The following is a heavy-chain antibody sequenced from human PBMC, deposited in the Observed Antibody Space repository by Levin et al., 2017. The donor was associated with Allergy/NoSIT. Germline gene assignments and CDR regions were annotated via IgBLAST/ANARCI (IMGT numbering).Heavy chain of an antibody. Sequence: PGGSLRLSCAASGFTVSSNYMSWVRQAPGKGLEWVSVIYSGGSTYYADSVKGRFTISRDNSKNTLYLQMNSLRAEDTAVYYCASGRYCSGGSCYAVWDYWGQGTLVTVSS. CDR2: IYSGGST. CDR1: GFTVSSNY. D-gene: IGHD2-15*01. J-gene: IGHJ4*02. V-gene: IGHV3-53*01. CDR3: ASGRYCSGGSCYAVWDY.